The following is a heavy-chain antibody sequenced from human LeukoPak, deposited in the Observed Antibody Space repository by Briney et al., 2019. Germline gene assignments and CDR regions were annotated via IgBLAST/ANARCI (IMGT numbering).Heavy chain of an antibody. D-gene: IGHD5-18*01. Sequence: GGSLRLSCAASGFTFSSYGMHWVRQAPGKGLEWVAVIWYDGSNKYYADSVKGRFTISRDNYKNTLYLQMNSLRAEDTAVYYCAKDHRGYSYGSWDYFDYWGQGTLVTVSS. V-gene: IGHV3-33*06. J-gene: IGHJ4*02. CDR1: GFTFSSYG. CDR2: IWYDGSNK. CDR3: AKDHRGYSYGSWDYFDY.